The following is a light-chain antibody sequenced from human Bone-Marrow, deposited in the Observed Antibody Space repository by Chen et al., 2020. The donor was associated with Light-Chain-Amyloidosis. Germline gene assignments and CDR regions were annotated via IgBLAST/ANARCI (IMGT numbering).Light chain of an antibody. Sequence: QSALTQPASVSGSPGQSITISCTGTRSDIGAYKYVSWYQQYPGKPPKLIIYEGTYRPSGVSNRFSGSKSGDTTSLTVSGLQAEDEADYDCSSYSFSNTPWVFGGGTKLTVL. CDR2: EGT. J-gene: IGLJ3*02. CDR3: SSYSFSNTPWV. V-gene: IGLV2-14*01. CDR1: RSDIGAYKY.